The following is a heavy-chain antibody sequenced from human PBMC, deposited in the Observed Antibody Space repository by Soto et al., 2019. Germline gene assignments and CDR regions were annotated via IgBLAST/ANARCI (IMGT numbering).Heavy chain of an antibody. CDR2: INHIGIT. J-gene: IGHJ4*02. D-gene: IGHD4-17*01. Sequence: QVQLQQWGAGLLKPSETLSLTCAISGGSFSGFYSTWIRQPPGKGLEWIGEINHIGITHYNPSLKSRVTISLDTSKSQFSLNLSSVTAADTAVYYCTRDYALNWHTPHYWGQGALVTVSS. V-gene: IGHV4-34*01. CDR3: TRDYALNWHTPHY. CDR1: GGSFSGFY.